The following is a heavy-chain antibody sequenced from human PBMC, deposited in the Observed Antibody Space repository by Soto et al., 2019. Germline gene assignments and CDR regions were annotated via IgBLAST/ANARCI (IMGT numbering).Heavy chain of an antibody. D-gene: IGHD6-25*01. J-gene: IGHJ5*02. CDR2: ISPYNGDT. V-gene: IGHV1-18*01. CDR3: VRDASSGYRGWLDP. CDR1: GYTFTSYG. Sequence: QVQLVQSGTELKKPGASVMVSCKTSGYTFTSYGISWVRQAPGQGPEWMGLISPYNGDTIYARKFQGRVIVTADTATRTVYMELRSRRSDDTAVYYCVRDASSGYRGWLDPWGQGTLVTVSS.